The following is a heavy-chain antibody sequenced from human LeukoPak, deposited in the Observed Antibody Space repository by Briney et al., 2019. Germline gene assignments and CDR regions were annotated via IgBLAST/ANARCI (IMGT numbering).Heavy chain of an antibody. D-gene: IGHD6-13*01. J-gene: IGHJ4*02. CDR2: ISSNGGST. Sequence: PGGSLRLSCAASGFTFSSYAMHWVRQAPGKGLEYVSAISSNGGSTYYANSVKGRFTISRDNSKNTLYLQMGSLRAEDMAVYYCGGDPEELVLDYWGQGTLVTVSS. CDR1: GFTFSSYA. CDR3: GGDPEELVLDY. V-gene: IGHV3-64*01.